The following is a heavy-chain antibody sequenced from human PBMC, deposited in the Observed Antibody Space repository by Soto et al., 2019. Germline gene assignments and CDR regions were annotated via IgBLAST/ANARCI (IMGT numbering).Heavy chain of an antibody. D-gene: IGHD2-21*01. CDR1: GYTFINYA. CDR2: INAGKGDI. V-gene: IGHV1-3*01. CDR3: ARGAIEFDY. Sequence: QVQLVQSGAEVKKPGASVKVSCKASGYTFINYAVHWVRQAPGQRLEWMGWINAGKGDIKFSQKFQGRVTFIRDASANTVYMELSSLRSEDTAVYYRARGAIEFDYWGQGTPVTVAP. J-gene: IGHJ4*02.